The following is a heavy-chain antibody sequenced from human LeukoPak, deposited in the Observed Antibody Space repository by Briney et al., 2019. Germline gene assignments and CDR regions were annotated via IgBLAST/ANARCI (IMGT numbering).Heavy chain of an antibody. CDR3: AKNFYESSGDLEMYGFFQH. V-gene: IGHV3-48*03. Sequence: PGGSLRLSCAASGFTFSSYEMNWVRQAPGKGLEGVSYISSSGSTIYYADSVKGRFTISRDNAKNSLYLQMNGLRAEDTAVYYCAKNFYESSGDLEMYGFFQHWGQGTLVTVSS. CDR2: ISSSGSTI. D-gene: IGHD3-22*01. CDR1: GFTFSSYE. J-gene: IGHJ1*01.